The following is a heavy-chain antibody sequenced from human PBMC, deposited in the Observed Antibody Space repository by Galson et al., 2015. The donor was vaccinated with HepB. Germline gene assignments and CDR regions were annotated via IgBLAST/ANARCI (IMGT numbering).Heavy chain of an antibody. CDR2: ISGSGGTT. Sequence: SLRLSCAASGFTFSSYAMSWVRQAPGKGLEWVSGISGSGGTTYNADSVKGRFTISRDNSKNTLYLQMNSLRADDTAVYYCAKDPRSSRGDYWGQGTLVTVSP. D-gene: IGHD2-2*01. CDR3: AKDPRSSRGDY. V-gene: IGHV3-23*01. J-gene: IGHJ4*02. CDR1: GFTFSSYA.